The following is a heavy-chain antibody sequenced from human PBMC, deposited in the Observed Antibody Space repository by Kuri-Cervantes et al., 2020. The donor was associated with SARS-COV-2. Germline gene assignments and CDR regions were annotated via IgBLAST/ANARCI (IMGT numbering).Heavy chain of an antibody. J-gene: IGHJ6*02. CDR2: IWYDGNNK. D-gene: IGHD2-2*01. V-gene: IGHV3-33*08. CDR3: ARVKRGDIVVVPAAIFSYYYYGMDV. Sequence: GESLKISCAASGFTFSSYGMHWVRQAPGKGLEWVAVIWYDGNNKYYADSVKGRFTISRDNSKNTLYLQMNSLRAEDTAVYYCARVKRGDIVVVPAAIFSYYYYGMDVWGQGTTVTVSS. CDR1: GFTFSSYG.